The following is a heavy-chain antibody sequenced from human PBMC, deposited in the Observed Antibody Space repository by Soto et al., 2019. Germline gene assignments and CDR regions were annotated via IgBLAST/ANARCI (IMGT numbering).Heavy chain of an antibody. V-gene: IGHV4-4*07. CDR3: ARALGYYYFDY. CDR1: GGSISRYS. J-gene: IGHJ4*02. CDR2: IYTSGST. D-gene: IGHD5-18*01. Sequence: SETLSHNCTFSGGSISRYSWSCIRQPAGKGLEWIGRIYTSGSTNYNPSLKSRVTMSVDTSKNQFSLKLSSVTAADTAVYYCARALGYYYFDYWGQGTLVTVSS.